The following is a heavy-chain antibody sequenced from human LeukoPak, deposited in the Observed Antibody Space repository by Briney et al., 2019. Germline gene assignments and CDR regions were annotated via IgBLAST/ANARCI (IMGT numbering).Heavy chain of an antibody. Sequence: PGGSLRLSCAASGFTFSSYSMNWVRQAPGKGLEWVSSISSSSSYIYYADSVKGRFTISRDNSKNTLYLQMNSLRAEDTAVYYCAKDLKGRGYCSGGSCYSEGPNWFDPWGQGTLVTVSS. CDR2: ISSSSSYI. CDR1: GFTFSSYS. V-gene: IGHV3-21*04. D-gene: IGHD2-15*01. CDR3: AKDLKGRGYCSGGSCYSEGPNWFDP. J-gene: IGHJ5*02.